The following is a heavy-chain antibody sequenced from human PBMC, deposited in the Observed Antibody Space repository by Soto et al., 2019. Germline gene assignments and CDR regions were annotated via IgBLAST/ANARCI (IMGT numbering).Heavy chain of an antibody. J-gene: IGHJ2*01. D-gene: IGHD2-8*02. CDR1: GFTFSSYG. CDR2: IWYDGSNK. CDR3: ARGGVDWYFDL. V-gene: IGHV3-33*01. Sequence: QVQLVESGGGVVQPGRSLRLSCAASGFTFSSYGMHWVRQAPGKGLEWVAVIWYDGSNKYYADSVKGRFTISRDNSKNTLYLQMNSLRAEDTAVYYWARGGVDWYFDLWGRGTLVTVSS.